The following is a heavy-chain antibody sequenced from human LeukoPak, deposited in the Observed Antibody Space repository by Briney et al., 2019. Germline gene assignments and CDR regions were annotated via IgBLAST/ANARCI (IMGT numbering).Heavy chain of an antibody. CDR1: GGSISSSSYY. V-gene: IGHV4-39*07. D-gene: IGHD5-24*01. J-gene: IGHJ4*02. Sequence: TSETLSLTCTVSGGSISSSSYYWGWIRQPPGKGLEWIGSIYYSGSTFYNPSLNSRVAISIDTSKNQFSLKLNSLTAADTAVYYCARATWNGYMFDYWGQGTLVTVSS. CDR3: ARATWNGYMFDY. CDR2: IYYSGST.